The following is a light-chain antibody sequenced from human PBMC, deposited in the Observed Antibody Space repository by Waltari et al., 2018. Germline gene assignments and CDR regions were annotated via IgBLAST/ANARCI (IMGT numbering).Light chain of an antibody. CDR1: QAISNY. CDR2: AAS. J-gene: IGKJ4*01. Sequence: DIQMTQSPSSLSASVGDRVTITCRASQAISNYLVWYQQKPGKVPKLLIYAASTLQSGVPSRFSGSGSGTDFSLTISSLQAEDVAVYYCQQHYPTASLTFGGGTKVAI. V-gene: IGKV1-27*01. CDR3: QQHYPTASLT.